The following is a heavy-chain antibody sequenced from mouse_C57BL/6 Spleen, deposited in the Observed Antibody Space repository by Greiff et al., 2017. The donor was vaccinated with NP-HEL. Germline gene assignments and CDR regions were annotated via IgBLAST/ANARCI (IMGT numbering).Heavy chain of an antibody. D-gene: IGHD1-1*01. CDR1: GFSFTRYG. V-gene: IGHV2-5*01. Sequence: QVQLQQSGPGLLQPSQSLSITCTVSGFSFTRYGVHWVRQSPGKGLEWLGVIWRGGSTDYNAAFMSRLSITKDNSKSQVFFKMNSLQADDTAIYYCAKDYGSSYGFAYWGQGTLVTVSA. CDR3: AKDYGSSYGFAY. J-gene: IGHJ3*01. CDR2: IWRGGST.